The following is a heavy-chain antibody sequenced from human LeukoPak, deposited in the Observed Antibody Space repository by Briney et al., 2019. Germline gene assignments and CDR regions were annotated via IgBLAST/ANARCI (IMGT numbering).Heavy chain of an antibody. V-gene: IGHV1-2*02. D-gene: IGHD3-3*01. CDR2: INPNSGGT. J-gene: IGHJ6*03. Sequence: VASVRVSCKASGYTFTGYYMHWVRQAPGQGLEWMGWINPNSGGTNYAQKFQGRVTMTRDTSISTAYMELSRLRSDDTAVYYCARDFWSGHPISYYMDVWGKGTTVTVSS. CDR3: ARDFWSGHPISYYMDV. CDR1: GYTFTGYY.